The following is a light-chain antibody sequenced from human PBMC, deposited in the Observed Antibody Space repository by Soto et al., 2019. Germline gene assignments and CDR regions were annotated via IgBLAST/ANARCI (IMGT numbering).Light chain of an antibody. CDR3: QQRSNWLPYT. Sequence: EIVLTQSPATLSLSPGERATLSCRASQSVSSYLAWYQQKPGQVPRLLIYDASNRATGIPARFSGSGSGTDFTLTISILEPEDFAVYYCQQRSNWLPYTFGQGTKLESK. CDR1: QSVSSY. CDR2: DAS. V-gene: IGKV3-11*01. J-gene: IGKJ2*01.